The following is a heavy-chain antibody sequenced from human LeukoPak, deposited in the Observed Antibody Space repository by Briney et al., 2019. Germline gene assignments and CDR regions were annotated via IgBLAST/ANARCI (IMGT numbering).Heavy chain of an antibody. CDR1: GGSFSGYY. Sequence: SETLSLTCAVYGGSFSGYYWSWIRQPPGKGREWIGEINRSGSTNYNPSRKGRVTISVDTSKNQFSLKLSSVTDADTAVYYCARGTERGYSYGYRRYYFDYWGQGTLVTVSS. D-gene: IGHD5-18*01. CDR3: ARGTERGYSYGYRRYYFDY. CDR2: INRSGST. J-gene: IGHJ4*02. V-gene: IGHV4-34*01.